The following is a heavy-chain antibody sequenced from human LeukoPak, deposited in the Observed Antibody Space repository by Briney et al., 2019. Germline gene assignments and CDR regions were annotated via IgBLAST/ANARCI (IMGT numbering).Heavy chain of an antibody. CDR1: GFTFSDYY. V-gene: IGHV3-11*01. J-gene: IGHJ4*02. CDR3: ARDRLYYYDSSGYPDY. D-gene: IGHD3-22*01. Sequence: PGGSLRLSCAASGFTFSDYYMSWIRQAPGKGLEWVSYISSSGSTIYYADSVKGRFTISRDNAKNSLYLQMNSLRAEDTAVYYCARDRLYYYDSSGYPDYWGQGTLVTVSS. CDR2: ISSSGSTI.